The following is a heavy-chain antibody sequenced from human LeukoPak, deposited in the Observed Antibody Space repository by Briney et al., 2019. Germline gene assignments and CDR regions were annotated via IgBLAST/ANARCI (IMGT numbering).Heavy chain of an antibody. V-gene: IGHV5-51*01. D-gene: IGHD3-22*01. CDR1: GYSFTSYW. Sequence: GESLKVSCKASGYSFTSYWIGWVRQMPGKGLEWMGIIYPGDSDTRYSPSFQGQVTISADKSISTAYLQWSSLKASDTAMYYCASLRDDSSGYYNYWGQGTLVTVSS. CDR2: IYPGDSDT. J-gene: IGHJ4*02. CDR3: ASLRDDSSGYYNY.